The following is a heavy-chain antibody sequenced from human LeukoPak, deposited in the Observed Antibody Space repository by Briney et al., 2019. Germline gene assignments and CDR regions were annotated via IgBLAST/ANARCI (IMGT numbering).Heavy chain of an antibody. Sequence: PGRSLRLSCAASGFTFSSYDMHWVRQAPGKGLEWVAVISYDGSNKYYADSVKGRFTISRDNSNNTLYLQMNSLRAEDTAVYYCARDRLSSGWAYFDYWGQGTLVTVSS. D-gene: IGHD6-19*01. CDR2: ISYDGSNK. CDR1: GFTFSSYD. V-gene: IGHV3-30*04. CDR3: ARDRLSSGWAYFDY. J-gene: IGHJ4*02.